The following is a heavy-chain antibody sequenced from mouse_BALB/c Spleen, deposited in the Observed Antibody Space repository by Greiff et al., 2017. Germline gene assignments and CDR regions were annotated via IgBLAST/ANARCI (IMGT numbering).Heavy chain of an antibody. CDR3: SRGDGNYKGDYFDY. J-gene: IGHJ2*01. D-gene: IGHD2-1*01. V-gene: IGHV1S135*01. CDR2: IDPYNGGT. CDR1: GYAFTSYN. Sequence: VQLQQSGPELVKPGASVKVSCKASGYAFTSYNMYWVKQSHGKSLEWIGYIDPYNGGTSYNQKFKGKATLTVDKSSSTAYMHLNSLTSEDSAVYYCSRGDGNYKGDYFDYWGQGTTLTVSS.